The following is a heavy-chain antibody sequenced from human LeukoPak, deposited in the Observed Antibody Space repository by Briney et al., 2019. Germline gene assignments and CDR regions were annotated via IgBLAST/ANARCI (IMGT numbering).Heavy chain of an antibody. CDR1: GFSFSSYG. J-gene: IGHJ4*02. Sequence: GGSLRLSCAASGFSFSSYGMNWVRQAPGKGPEWVAVIWYDGSNKYYADSVKGRFTISRDDSKNTLYLQMNSLRAEDTAVYYCARAQDVDIVATISLLDYWGQGTLVTVSS. CDR2: IWYDGSNK. CDR3: ARAQDVDIVATISLLDY. V-gene: IGHV3-33*08. D-gene: IGHD5-12*01.